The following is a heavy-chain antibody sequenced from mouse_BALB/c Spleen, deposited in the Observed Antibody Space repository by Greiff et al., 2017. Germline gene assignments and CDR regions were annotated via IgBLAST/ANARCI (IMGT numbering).Heavy chain of an antibody. J-gene: IGHJ1*01. V-gene: IGHV5-6-5*01. CDR1: GFTFSSYA. CDR2: ISSGGST. Sequence: EVQGVESGGGLVKPGGSLKLSCAASGFTFSSYAMSWVRQTPEKRLEWVASISSGGSTYYPDSVKGRFTISRDNARNILYLQMSSLRSEDTAMYYCASGRYFDVWGAGTTVTVSS. CDR3: ASGRYFDV.